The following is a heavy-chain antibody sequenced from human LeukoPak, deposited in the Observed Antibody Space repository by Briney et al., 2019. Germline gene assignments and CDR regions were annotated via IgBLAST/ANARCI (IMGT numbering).Heavy chain of an antibody. D-gene: IGHD3-10*01. J-gene: IGHJ4*02. Sequence: ASVKVSCKASGYTLTNHYMHWERQAPGQGLEWMGQINPSGGSTTYAQKFQGRVTMTRDTSTSTVYMELSSLEPEDTAVYYCARYYYGSGNYRKFDYWGQGTLVTVSS. V-gene: IGHV1-46*01. CDR2: INPSGGST. CDR1: GYTLTNHY. CDR3: ARYYYGSGNYRKFDY.